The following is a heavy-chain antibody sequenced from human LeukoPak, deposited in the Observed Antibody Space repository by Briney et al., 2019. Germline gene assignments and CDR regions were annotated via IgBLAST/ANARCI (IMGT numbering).Heavy chain of an antibody. D-gene: IGHD6-19*01. CDR3: ARIGYSSSCWDY. CDR1: GGSFSGYY. V-gene: IGHV4-34*01. CDR2: INHSGST. Sequence: PSETLSLTCAVYGGSFSGYYWSWIRQPPGKGLEWIGEINHSGSTNYNPSLKSRVTISVDTSKNQFSLKLSSVTAADTAVYYCARIGYSSSCWDYWGQGTLVTVSS. J-gene: IGHJ4*02.